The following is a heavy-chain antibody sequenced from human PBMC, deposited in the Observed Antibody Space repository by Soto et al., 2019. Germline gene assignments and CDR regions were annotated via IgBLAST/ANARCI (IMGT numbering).Heavy chain of an antibody. CDR3: ARGGSAYDILPGPFDP. CDR2: INAGNGNT. Sequence: ASVKVSCKASVYTFTSYAMHWVRQAPGQRLEWMGWINAGNGNTKYSQKFQGRGTITRDTSASTAYMELSSLRSEDTAVYYCARGGSAYDILPGPFDPWGQGTLVTVSS. D-gene: IGHD3-9*01. CDR1: VYTFTSYA. V-gene: IGHV1-3*01. J-gene: IGHJ5*02.